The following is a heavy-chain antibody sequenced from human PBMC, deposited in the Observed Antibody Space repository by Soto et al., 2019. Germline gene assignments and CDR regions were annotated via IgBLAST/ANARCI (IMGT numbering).Heavy chain of an antibody. V-gene: IGHV1-46*01. CDR3: VRGYCTTTPCSGDFQH. CDR2: IHPSGDT. J-gene: IGHJ1*01. Sequence: ASVKVSCKTSGYKFTTYFIHWVRQAPGQGLEWMGMIHPSGDTGYGQKFRGRVTMTIDTSTTTAYMELRNLTSEDTAIYFSVRGYCTTTPCSGDFQHWGQGTLVTVSS. CDR1: GYKFTTYF. D-gene: IGHD2-8*01.